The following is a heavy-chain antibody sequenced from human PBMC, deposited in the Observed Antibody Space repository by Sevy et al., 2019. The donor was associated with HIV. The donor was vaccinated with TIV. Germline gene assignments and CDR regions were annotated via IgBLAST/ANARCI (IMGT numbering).Heavy chain of an antibody. CDR2: ISYDGSNK. CDR1: GFTFSSYA. J-gene: IGHJ4*02. Sequence: GGSLRLSCAASGFTFSSYAMHWVRQAPGKGLEWVAVISYDGSNKYYADSVKGRFTISRDNSKNTLYLQMNSLRAEDTAAYHCARDRADGLLSSTVSNYFDYWGQGTTVTVSS. V-gene: IGHV3-30*04. CDR3: ARDRADGLLSSTVSNYFDY. D-gene: IGHD4-17*01.